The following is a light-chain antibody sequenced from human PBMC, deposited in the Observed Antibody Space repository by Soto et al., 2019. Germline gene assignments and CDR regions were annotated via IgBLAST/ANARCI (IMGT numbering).Light chain of an antibody. CDR2: GAS. CDR1: QTITTY. V-gene: IGKV1-39*01. Sequence: DIQMTQSPSSLSASVGDRVTITCRASQTITTYLNWYQQKPGKAPNLLIYGASSLQSGVPSRFTGSGSGTDFTLTISSLQPEDFATYHCQQSHSTPWTFGHGTKVEIK. CDR3: QQSHSTPWT. J-gene: IGKJ1*01.